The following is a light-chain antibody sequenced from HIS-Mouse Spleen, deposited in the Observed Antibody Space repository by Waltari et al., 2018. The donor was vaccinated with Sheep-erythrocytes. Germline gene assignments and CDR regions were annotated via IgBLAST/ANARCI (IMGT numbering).Light chain of an antibody. CDR3: QSYDSSLSGSV. CDR2: GNS. CDR1: SPNIRAGYD. Sequence: QSVLTQPPSVSGAPGQRVTISCTGSSPNIRAGYDVHWYQQLPGTATKLLIYGNSNRPSGVPDRFSGSKSGTSASLAITGLQAEDEADYYCQSYDSSLSGSVFGGGTKLTVL. V-gene: IGLV1-40*01. J-gene: IGLJ2*01.